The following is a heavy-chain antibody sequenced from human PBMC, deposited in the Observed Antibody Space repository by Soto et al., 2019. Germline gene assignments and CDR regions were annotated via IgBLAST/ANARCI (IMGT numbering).Heavy chain of an antibody. D-gene: IGHD1-26*01. Sequence: PVGSLRLSCAASGFTVSSNYMSWVRQAPGKGLEWVSVIYSGGSTYYADSVKGRFTISRDNSRNTLYLQMNSLRAEDTAVYYCAREADLETSGAFDIWGQGTMVTVSS. CDR3: AREADLETSGAFDI. CDR1: GFTVSSNY. CDR2: IYSGGST. V-gene: IGHV3-53*01. J-gene: IGHJ3*02.